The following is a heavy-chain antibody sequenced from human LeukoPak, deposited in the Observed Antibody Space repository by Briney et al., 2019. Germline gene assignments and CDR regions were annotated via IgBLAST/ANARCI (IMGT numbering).Heavy chain of an antibody. J-gene: IGHJ4*02. CDR3: ARQILTNNFDS. Sequence: GASLKISCKGSGYSFTTYWITWVRQMPGKGLWWMGRIGPSDSYTNYSPSFQGHVTISADKSISTTYLQWSSLKASDTAMYYGARQILTNNFDSWGQGTLVTVSS. D-gene: IGHD2-8*02. CDR2: IGPSDSYT. V-gene: IGHV5-10-1*01. CDR1: GYSFTTYW.